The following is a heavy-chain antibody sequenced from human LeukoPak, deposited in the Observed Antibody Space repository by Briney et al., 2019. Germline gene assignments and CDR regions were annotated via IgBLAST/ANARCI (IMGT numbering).Heavy chain of an antibody. CDR3: ARSLLGYGYVLDY. D-gene: IGHD5-18*01. V-gene: IGHV3-66*01. J-gene: IGHJ4*02. CDR2: IYSDGST. CDR1: GFTVSSNY. Sequence: GGSLRLSCAASGFTVSSNYMSWVRQAPGKGLEWVSVIYSDGSTYYADSVKGRFTISRDNSKNTLYLQMNSLRAEDTAVFYCARSLLGYGYVLDYWGQGTLVTVSS.